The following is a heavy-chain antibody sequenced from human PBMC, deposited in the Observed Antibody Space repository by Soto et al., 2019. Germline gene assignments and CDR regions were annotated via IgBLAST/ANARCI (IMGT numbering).Heavy chain of an antibody. D-gene: IGHD3-10*01. CDR2: IGTAGDT. J-gene: IGHJ6*02. Sequence: GGSLRLSCAASGFTFSSYDMHWVRQATGKGLEWVSAIGTAGDTYYPGSVKGRFTISRENAKNSLYLQMNSLRAEDTAVYYCARVGSGVWFGELRQPLDYYYYGMDVWGQGTTVTVSS. CDR3: ARVGSGVWFGELRQPLDYYYYGMDV. V-gene: IGHV3-13*01. CDR1: GFTFSSYD.